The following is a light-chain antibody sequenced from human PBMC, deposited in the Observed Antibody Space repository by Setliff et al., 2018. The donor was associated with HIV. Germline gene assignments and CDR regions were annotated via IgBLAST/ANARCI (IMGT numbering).Light chain of an antibody. V-gene: IGLV2-8*01. J-gene: IGLJ1*01. CDR3: TSYAGSNTYV. CDR2: EVN. Sequence: QSALTQPPSASGSPGQSVTISCTGTSGDVGGYDYVSWYQQHPGKAPKLMIYEVNKRPSGVPDRFSGSKSGDTASLTVSGLQAEDEADYFCTSYAGSNTYVFGTGTKVTVL. CDR1: SGDVGGYDY.